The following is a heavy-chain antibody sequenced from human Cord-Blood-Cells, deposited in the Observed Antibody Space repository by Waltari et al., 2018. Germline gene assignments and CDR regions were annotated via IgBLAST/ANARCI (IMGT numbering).Heavy chain of an antibody. D-gene: IGHD3-3*01. CDR3: AKGTGVDFWSGPYFDY. Sequence: EVQLLESGGGLVQPGGSLRLSCAASGFTFSSYAMGWVRQAPGKGLEWVSAISGSGGSTYYADSVKGRFTISRDNSKNTLYLQMNSLRAEDTAVYYCAKGTGVDFWSGPYFDYWGQGTLVTVSS. CDR2: ISGSGGST. J-gene: IGHJ4*02. CDR1: GFTFSSYA. V-gene: IGHV3-23*01.